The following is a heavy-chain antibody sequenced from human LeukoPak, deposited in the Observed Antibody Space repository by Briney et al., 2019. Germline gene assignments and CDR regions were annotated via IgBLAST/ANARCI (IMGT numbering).Heavy chain of an antibody. V-gene: IGHV4-39*01. CDR3: AKSSPDADYFDY. Sequence: SETLSLTCTVSGGSISRSSYHWGWIRQPPGQGLEWIGTISYSGSTYYNPSLKSRVTISVDTSKNQFSLKLSSVTAADTAVYYCAKSSPDADYFDYWGQGTLVTVSS. CDR2: ISYSGST. J-gene: IGHJ4*02. D-gene: IGHD1-14*01. CDR1: GGSISRSSYH.